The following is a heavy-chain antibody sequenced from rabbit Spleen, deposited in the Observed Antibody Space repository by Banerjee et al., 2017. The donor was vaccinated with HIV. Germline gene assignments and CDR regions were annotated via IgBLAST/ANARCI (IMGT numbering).Heavy chain of an antibody. V-gene: IGHV1S45*01. Sequence: QEQLEESGGGLVKPEGSLTLTCKASGFSFSDTDVMCWVRQAPGKGLEWIACIVNGDGSTYYASWAKGRFTISKTSSTTVTLQMTSLTAADTATYFCARRNIGSYGDYAGAYNLWGPGTLVTVS. CDR2: IVNGDGST. D-gene: IGHD2-1*01. CDR3: ARRNIGSYGDYAGAYNL. CDR1: GFSFSDTDV. J-gene: IGHJ4*01.